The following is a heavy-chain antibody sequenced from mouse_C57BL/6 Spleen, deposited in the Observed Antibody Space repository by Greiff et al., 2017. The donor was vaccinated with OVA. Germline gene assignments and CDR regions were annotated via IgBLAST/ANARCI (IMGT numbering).Heavy chain of an antibody. V-gene: IGHV10-1*01. CDR1: GFSFNTYA. CDR3: VSSYYYASFAY. D-gene: IGHD1-1*01. Sequence: EVQGVESGGGLVQPKGSLKLSCAASGFSFNTYAMNWVRQAPGKGLEWVARIRSKSNNYATYYADSVKDRFTISRDDSESMLYLQMNNLKTEDTAMYYCVSSYYYASFAYWGQGTLVTVSA. CDR2: IRSKSNNYAT. J-gene: IGHJ3*01.